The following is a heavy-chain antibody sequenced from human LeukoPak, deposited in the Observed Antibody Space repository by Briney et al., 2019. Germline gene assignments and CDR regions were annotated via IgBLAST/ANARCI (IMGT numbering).Heavy chain of an antibody. CDR2: ISGDGTRT. D-gene: IGHD3-16*01. CDR1: GFSFSSYA. CDR3: AKWPEGAMDYFDY. J-gene: IGHJ4*02. Sequence: GGSLRLSCAASGFSFSSYAMTWARQAPVKGPEWVSAISGDGTRTYYADSVKGRFTISRDNSKNTLYLEMSSLRVEDTAIYYCAKWPEGAMDYFDYWGQGTLVIVSS. V-gene: IGHV3-23*01.